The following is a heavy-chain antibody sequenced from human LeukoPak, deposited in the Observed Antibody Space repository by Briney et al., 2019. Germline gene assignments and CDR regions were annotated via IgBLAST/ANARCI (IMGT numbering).Heavy chain of an antibody. D-gene: IGHD6-6*01. CDR1: GGSISSGDYS. CDR3: ARAMSIAARLQTIFDY. J-gene: IGHJ4*02. Sequence: SETLSLTCAVSGGSISSGDYSWSWIRQPPGKGLEWIGYIYYTDTYYNPSLKSRVTISLHTSKNQFSLKLSSVTAADTAVYYCARAMSIAARLQTIFDYWGQGTLVTVSS. V-gene: IGHV4-30-4*07. CDR2: IYYTDT.